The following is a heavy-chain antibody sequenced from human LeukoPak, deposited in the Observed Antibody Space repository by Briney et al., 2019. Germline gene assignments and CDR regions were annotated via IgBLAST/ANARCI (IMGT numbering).Heavy chain of an antibody. Sequence: GGSLRLSCSASGFTFSSYAMHWVRQATGKGLEYVSAISSNGGSTYYADSVKGRFTISRDNSKNTLYLQMSSLRAEDTAVYYCVKSRRVGANQRGLFDYWGQGTLVTVSP. CDR2: ISSNGGST. J-gene: IGHJ4*02. V-gene: IGHV3-64D*06. D-gene: IGHD1-26*01. CDR1: GFTFSSYA. CDR3: VKSRRVGANQRGLFDY.